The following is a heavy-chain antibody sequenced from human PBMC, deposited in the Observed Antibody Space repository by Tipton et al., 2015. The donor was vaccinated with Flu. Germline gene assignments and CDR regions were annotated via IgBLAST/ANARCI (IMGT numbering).Heavy chain of an antibody. CDR3: AKEVDTVIVAVTVYLDY. D-gene: IGHD3-22*01. V-gene: IGHV1-46*01. CDR2: ITPSGGST. J-gene: IGHJ4*02. CDR1: GYTFTTYH. Sequence: QLVQSGAEVKKPGASVKISCKSAGYTFTTYHMHWVRQAPGQGLEWMGIITPSGGSTFYSQKFQGRVTMTRDTSTSTDYMELSSLRSEDTAVYYCAKEVDTVIVAVTVYLDYWGQGILVTVSS.